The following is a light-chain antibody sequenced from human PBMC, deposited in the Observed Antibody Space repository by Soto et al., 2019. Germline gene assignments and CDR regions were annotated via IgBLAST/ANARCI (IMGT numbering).Light chain of an antibody. V-gene: IGKV3D-20*02. CDR1: QSVSSSY. CDR2: GAS. Sequence: EIVLTQSPGTLSLSPGERATLSCRASQSVSSSYLAWYQQKPGQAPRLLIYGASSRATGIPARFSGSGSGTDFTLSISSLQPEDFAVYYCHQRSNWPPTFGGGTKVDI. CDR3: HQRSNWPPT. J-gene: IGKJ4*01.